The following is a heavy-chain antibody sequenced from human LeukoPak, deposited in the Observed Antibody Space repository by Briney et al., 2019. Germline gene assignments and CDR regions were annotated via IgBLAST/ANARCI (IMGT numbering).Heavy chain of an antibody. CDR3: ARGQPWYYYDSSGYYYYY. Sequence: SETLSLTCAVYGGSFSGYYSSWIRHPPGGGLGWVGEINHSGSTNYNPSLKSRVTISVDTSKNQFSLKLSSVTAADTAVYYCARGQPWYYYDSSGYYYYYWGQGTLVTVSS. CDR2: INHSGST. J-gene: IGHJ4*02. V-gene: IGHV4-34*01. D-gene: IGHD3-22*01. CDR1: GGSFSGYY.